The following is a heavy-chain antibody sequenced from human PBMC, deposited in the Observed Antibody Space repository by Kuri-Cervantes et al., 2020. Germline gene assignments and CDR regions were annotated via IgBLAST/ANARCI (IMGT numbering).Heavy chain of an antibody. J-gene: IGHJ4*02. D-gene: IGHD6-13*01. CDR3: ASWDSSSWYRYFDY. CDR1: GYSISSGYY. V-gene: IGHV4-38-2*01. Sequence: SETLSLTCAVSGYSISSGYYWGWIRQPPGKGLEWIGSIYHSGSTYYNPSLKSRVTISVDTSKNQFSLKLSSVTAADTAVYYCASWDSSSWYRYFDYWGQGTLVTVSS. CDR2: IYHSGST.